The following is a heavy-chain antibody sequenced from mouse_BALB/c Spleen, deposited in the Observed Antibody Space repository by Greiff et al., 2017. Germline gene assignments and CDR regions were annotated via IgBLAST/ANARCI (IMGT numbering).Heavy chain of an antibody. V-gene: IGHV5-12-1*01. D-gene: IGHD2-4*01. CDR3: ARHSNYDYAMDY. Sequence: EVQRVESGGGLVKPGGSLKLSCAASGFAFSSYDMSWVRQTPEKRLEWVAYISSGGGSTYYPDTVKGRFTISRDNAKNTLYLQMSSLKSEDTAMYYCARHSNYDYAMDYWGQGTSVTVSA. J-gene: IGHJ4*01. CDR2: ISSGGGST. CDR1: GFAFSSYD.